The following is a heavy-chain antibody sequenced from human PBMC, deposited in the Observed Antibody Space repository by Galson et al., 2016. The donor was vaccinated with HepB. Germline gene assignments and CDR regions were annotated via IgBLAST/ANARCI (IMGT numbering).Heavy chain of an antibody. D-gene: IGHD3-9*01. CDR3: ATDREGILTGYSYFDY. Sequence: SVKVSCKASGGIFRSSAISWVRQAPGQGLEWMGGVIPIFGTPKTAQKFQGRVTITADESTTTVYMELNTLRSEDTAVYYCATDREGILTGYSYFDYWGQGTLVTVSS. J-gene: IGHJ4*02. V-gene: IGHV1-69*13. CDR2: VIPIFGTP. CDR1: GGIFRSSA.